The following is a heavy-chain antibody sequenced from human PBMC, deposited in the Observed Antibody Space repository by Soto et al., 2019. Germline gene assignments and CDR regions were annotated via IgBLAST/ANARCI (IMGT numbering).Heavy chain of an antibody. D-gene: IGHD3-22*01. CDR1: GFTFDDYG. CDR2: INWNGGST. J-gene: IGHJ2*01. Sequence: EVQLVESGGGVVRPGGSLRLSCAASGFTFDDYGMSWVRQAPGKGLEWVSGINWNGGSTGYADSVKGRFTISRDNAKYSRYLQMNSLRAEDMALYHCARVKVEGYWYFDLWGRGTPFTVSS. CDR3: ARVKVEGYWYFDL. V-gene: IGHV3-20*01.